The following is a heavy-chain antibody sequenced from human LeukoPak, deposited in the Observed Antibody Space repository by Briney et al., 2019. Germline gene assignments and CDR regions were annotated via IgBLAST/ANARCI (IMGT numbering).Heavy chain of an antibody. CDR3: ARPYPMYSSSWYIDY. CDR2: ISSSSSYI. J-gene: IGHJ4*02. V-gene: IGHV3-21*01. CDR1: GFTFSSYS. D-gene: IGHD6-13*01. Sequence: PGGSLRLSCAASGFTFSSYSMNWVRQAPGKGLEWVSSISSSSSYIYYADSVKGRFTVSRDNAKNSLYLQMNSLRAEDTAVYYCARPYPMYSSSWYIDYWGQGTLVTVSS.